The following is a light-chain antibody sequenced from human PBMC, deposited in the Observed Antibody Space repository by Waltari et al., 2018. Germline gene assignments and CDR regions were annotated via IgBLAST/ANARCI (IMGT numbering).Light chain of an antibody. J-gene: IGKJ4*01. CDR2: NTS. CDR1: QSVNSY. V-gene: IGKV3-11*01. Sequence: ETVVTQSRATLSLSPGDRATRSCRASQSVNSYLNWYQQEPGQAPRLLIFNTSNRATGIPARFSGSGSGSAFTLTISSLEPEDFAVYYCQQHYSWPPTFGGGTKVEIK. CDR3: QQHYSWPPT.